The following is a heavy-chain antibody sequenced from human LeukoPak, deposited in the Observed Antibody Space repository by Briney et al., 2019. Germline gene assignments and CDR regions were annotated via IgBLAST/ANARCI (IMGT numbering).Heavy chain of an antibody. CDR3: AAIVPTASNYFDY. CDR2: INYIGSA. Sequence: SGTLSLTCTVSGGSISSYSWSWIRQPPGKGLEWIGYINYIGSANYNPSLKSRVTISLDTSKNQFSLKLSSVTAADTAVYYCAAIVPTASNYFDYWGQGTLVTVSS. D-gene: IGHD2-2*01. J-gene: IGHJ4*02. V-gene: IGHV4-59*01. CDR1: GGSISSYS.